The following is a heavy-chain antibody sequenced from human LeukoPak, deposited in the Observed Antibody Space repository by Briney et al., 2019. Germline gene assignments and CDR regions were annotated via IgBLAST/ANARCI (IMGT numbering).Heavy chain of an antibody. V-gene: IGHV1-18*01. CDR2: ISAYNGNT. CDR1: GYTFTSYG. D-gene: IGHD4-11*01. J-gene: IGHJ4*02. Sequence: ASVKVSCKASGYTFTSYGISSVRQAPGQGLEWMGWISAYNGNTNYAQKLQGRVTMTTDTSTSTAYMELRSRRADDTAVYCCARVGVMTTVPEMDYWGQGTLVTVSS. CDR3: ARVGVMTTVPEMDY.